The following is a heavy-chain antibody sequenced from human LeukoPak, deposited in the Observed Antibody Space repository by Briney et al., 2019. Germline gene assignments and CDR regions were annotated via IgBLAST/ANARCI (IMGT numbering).Heavy chain of an antibody. CDR3: ARDRSLYCSGGSCFHDY. CDR2: ISSSSSYI. Sequence: SGGSLRLSCAASGFTFSSYYMHWVRQAPGKGLEWVSSISSSSSYIYYADSVKGRFTISRDNAKNSLYLQMNSLRAEDTAVYYCARDRSLYCSGGSCFHDYWGQGTLVTVSS. D-gene: IGHD2-15*01. V-gene: IGHV3-21*01. CDR1: GFTFSSYY. J-gene: IGHJ4*02.